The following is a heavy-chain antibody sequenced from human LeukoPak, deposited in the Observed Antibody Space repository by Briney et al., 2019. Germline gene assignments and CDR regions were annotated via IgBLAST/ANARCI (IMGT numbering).Heavy chain of an antibody. Sequence: GGSLRLSCAASGFTFSRYWMHWVRQAPGKRLVWVSRINSDGTTTTYADSVKGRFTISRDNAKNTLYLQMNSLRAEDTAVYYCARGLTDGSGSYSWGQGTLVTVSS. CDR1: GFTFSRYW. J-gene: IGHJ4*02. CDR2: INSDGTTT. V-gene: IGHV3-74*01. CDR3: ARGLTDGSGSYS. D-gene: IGHD3-10*01.